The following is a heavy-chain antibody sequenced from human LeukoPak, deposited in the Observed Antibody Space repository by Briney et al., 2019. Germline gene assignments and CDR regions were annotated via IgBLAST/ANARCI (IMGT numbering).Heavy chain of an antibody. Sequence: GGSLRLSCAASGFIVSSNYMSWVRQAPGKGLEWVSVIYSGGSTYYADSVKGRFTISRDNSKNTLYLQMNSLRAEDTAVYYRAREVHWYFDLWGRGTLVTVSS. CDR2: IYSGGST. CDR3: AREVHWYFDL. V-gene: IGHV3-53*01. CDR1: GFIVSSNY. J-gene: IGHJ2*01.